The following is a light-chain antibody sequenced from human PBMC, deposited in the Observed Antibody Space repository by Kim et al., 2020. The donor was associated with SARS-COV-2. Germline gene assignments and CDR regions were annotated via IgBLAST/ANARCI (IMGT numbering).Light chain of an antibody. Sequence: QSALTQPRSVSGSPGQSVTISCTGTSGDVGGYDYVSWYQQHPGKAPKVMISDVSERPSGVPDRFSGSKSGNTASLTISGLQAEDEADYYCCSYAGDYTWVFGGGTQLTVL. CDR3: CSYAGDYTWV. V-gene: IGLV2-11*01. CDR2: DVS. J-gene: IGLJ3*02. CDR1: SGDVGGYDY.